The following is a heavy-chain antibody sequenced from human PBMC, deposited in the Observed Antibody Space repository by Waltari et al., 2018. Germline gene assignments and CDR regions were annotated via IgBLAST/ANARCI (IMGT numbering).Heavy chain of an antibody. D-gene: IGHD3-22*01. Sequence: QVQLVQSGAEVKKPGASVKVSCTVSGYTLTDLSIPWVRQAPGQGLEWMGGFDPEDGETIYAQNFQGRVTMSEDTSTDTAYMELSSLRSEDTAVYYCATRIAYYYDSSGYYFNYWGQGSLVTVSS. J-gene: IGHJ4*02. V-gene: IGHV1-24*01. CDR2: FDPEDGET. CDR3: ATRIAYYYDSSGYYFNY. CDR1: GYTLTDLS.